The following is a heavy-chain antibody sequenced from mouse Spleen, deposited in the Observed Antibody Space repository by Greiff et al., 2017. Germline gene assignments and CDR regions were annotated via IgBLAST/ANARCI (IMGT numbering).Heavy chain of an antibody. V-gene: IGHV2-2*02. D-gene: IGHD2-12*01. CDR1: GFSLTSYG. CDR3: ARKELRPHYYAMDY. J-gene: IGHJ4*01. CDR2: IWSGGST. Sequence: VQGVESGPGLVQPSQSLSITCTVSGFSLTSYGVHWVRQSPGKGLEWLGVIWSGGSTDYNAAFISRLSISKDNSKSQVFFKMNSLQANDTAIYYCARKELRPHYYAMDYWGQGTSVTVSS.